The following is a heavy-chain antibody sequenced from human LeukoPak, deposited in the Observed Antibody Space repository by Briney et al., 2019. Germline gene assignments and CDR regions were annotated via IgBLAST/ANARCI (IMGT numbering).Heavy chain of an antibody. J-gene: IGHJ4*02. CDR2: INHSGST. D-gene: IGHD6-13*01. V-gene: IGHV4-34*01. CDR1: GGSFSGYY. CDR3: ARYSSSWFYVDY. Sequence: SETLSLTCAVCGGSFSGYYWSWIRQPPGKGLEWIGEINHSGSTNYNPSLKSRVTISVDTSRNQFSLKLSSVTAADTAVYYCARYSSSWFYVDYWGQGTLVTVSS.